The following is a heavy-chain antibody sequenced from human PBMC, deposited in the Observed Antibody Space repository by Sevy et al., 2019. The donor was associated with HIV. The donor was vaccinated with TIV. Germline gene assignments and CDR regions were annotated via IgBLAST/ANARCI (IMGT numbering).Heavy chain of an antibody. D-gene: IGHD6-19*01. V-gene: IGHV6-1*01. CDR3: ARSVAALDFWYFDL. J-gene: IGHJ2*01. Sequence: SQTLSLTCAISGDSVSSNNAAWNLIRQSPSRGLEWLGRTYYKSKWYSHYAVSVKSRMTINPDTSKNQFSLQLNSVTPEDTAVYYCARSVAALDFWYFDLWGRGTLVTVSS. CDR1: GDSVSSNNAA. CDR2: TYYKSKWYS.